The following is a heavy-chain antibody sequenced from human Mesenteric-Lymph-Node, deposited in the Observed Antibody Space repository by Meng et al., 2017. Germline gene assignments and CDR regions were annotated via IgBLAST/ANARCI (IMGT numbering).Heavy chain of an antibody. D-gene: IGHD6-19*01. J-gene: IGHJ5*02. CDR1: GGSISTSGYY. Sequence: PQRQESCPGLVKPSEALSLTCSVSGGSISTSGYYWGWIRQPPGKGLEWIGSIGHSGTTYYTPSLRRRVTVSIDTSKNQFSLEVTSVTAADTAVYYCVRSSGWVRTGFDPWGQGTLVTVSS. V-gene: IGHV4-39*01. CDR3: VRSSGWVRTGFDP. CDR2: IGHSGTT.